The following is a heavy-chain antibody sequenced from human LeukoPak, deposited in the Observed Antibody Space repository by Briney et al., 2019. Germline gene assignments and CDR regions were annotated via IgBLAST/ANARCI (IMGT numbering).Heavy chain of an antibody. Sequence: SETLSLTCAVYGGSFSGYYWSWIRQPPGKGLEWIGEINHSGSTNYNPSLKSRVTISVDTSKNQFSLKLSSVTAADTAVYYCARASTGYSSYWFDPWGQGTLVTVSS. V-gene: IGHV4-34*01. J-gene: IGHJ5*02. CDR2: INHSGST. CDR1: GGSFSGYY. CDR3: ARASTGYSSYWFDP. D-gene: IGHD6-13*01.